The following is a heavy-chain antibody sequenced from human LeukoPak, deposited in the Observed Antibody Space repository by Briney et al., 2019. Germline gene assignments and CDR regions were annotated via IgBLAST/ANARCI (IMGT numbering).Heavy chain of an antibody. CDR1: GGSFSGYY. D-gene: IGHD5-18*01. J-gene: IGHJ4*02. CDR2: INDSGST. CDR3: ARESDNNGYIDSDY. V-gene: IGHV4-34*01. Sequence: PSETLSLTCAVYGGSFSGYYWSWIRQPPGKGLDCIGEINDSGSTNYNPSLKSRVTISVDTSKNQFSLKLNSVTAADTAVYYCARESDNNGYIDSDYRGQGTQVTVSS.